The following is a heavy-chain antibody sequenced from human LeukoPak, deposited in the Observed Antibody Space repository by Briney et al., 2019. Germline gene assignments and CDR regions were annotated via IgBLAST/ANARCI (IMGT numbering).Heavy chain of an antibody. J-gene: IGHJ6*03. Sequence: SETLSLTCAVYGGSFSGYYWSWIRQPPGKGLEWIGEINHSGSTNYNPSLKSRVTISVDTSKNQFSLRLSSVTAADTAVYYCARDECYSGDYYYYYIDIWGKGTTVTISS. D-gene: IGHD2-21*01. CDR1: GGSFSGYY. CDR3: ARDECYSGDYYYYYIDI. V-gene: IGHV4-34*01. CDR2: INHSGST.